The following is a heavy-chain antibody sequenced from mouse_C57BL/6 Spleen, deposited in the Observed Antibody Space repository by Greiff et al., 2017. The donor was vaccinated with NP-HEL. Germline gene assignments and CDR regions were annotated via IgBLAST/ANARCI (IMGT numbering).Heavy chain of an antibody. Sequence: VKLVESGPGLVQPSQSLSITCTVSGFSLTSYGVHWVRQSPGKGLEWLGVIWSGGSKDYNAAFISRLSISKDNSKSQVFFKMNSLQADDTAIYYCARKYYGSSFYAMDYWGQGTSVTVSS. CDR2: IWSGGSK. V-gene: IGHV2-2*01. D-gene: IGHD1-1*01. CDR1: GFSLTSYG. J-gene: IGHJ4*01. CDR3: ARKYYGSSFYAMDY.